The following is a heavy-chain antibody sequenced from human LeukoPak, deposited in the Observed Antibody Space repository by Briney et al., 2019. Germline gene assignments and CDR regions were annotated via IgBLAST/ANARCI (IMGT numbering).Heavy chain of an antibody. CDR3: ARVDYYDSSGYYPGFDP. CDR1: GYTFTGYY. V-gene: IGHV1-2*02. J-gene: IGHJ5*02. CDR2: INPNSGGT. D-gene: IGHD3-22*01. Sequence: ASVKVSCKASGYTFTGYYMHWVRQAPGQGLEWMGWINPNSGGTNYAQKFRGRVTMTRDTSISTAYMELSRLRSDDTAVYYCARVDYYDSSGYYPGFDPWGQGTLVTVSS.